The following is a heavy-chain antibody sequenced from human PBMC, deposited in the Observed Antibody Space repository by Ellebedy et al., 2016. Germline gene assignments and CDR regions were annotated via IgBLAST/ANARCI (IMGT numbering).Heavy chain of an antibody. D-gene: IGHD2-15*01. V-gene: IGHV4-61*01. CDR1: GGSVRSGSYY. CDR2: IYNSGST. J-gene: IGHJ6*02. Sequence: SETLSLXCTVSGGSVRSGSYYWSWIRQPPGKGLEWIAYIYNSGSTDYNPSLKSRIIISVDTSKNQFSLKLSSVTAADTAVYYCAREGVGGMDVWGQGTTVTVSS. CDR3: AREGVGGMDV.